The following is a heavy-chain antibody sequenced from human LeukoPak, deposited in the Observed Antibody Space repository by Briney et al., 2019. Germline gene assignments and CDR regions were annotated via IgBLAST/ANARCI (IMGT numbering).Heavy chain of an antibody. J-gene: IGHJ3*02. V-gene: IGHV4-59*01. CDR3: ARGSDFSDGSCRFDI. CDR2: IYDSGRT. D-gene: IGHD2-15*01. Sequence: SETLSLTCNVSGGSISSYYWSWIRQPPGKELEWIGYIYDSGRTNYNPSLKSRVSISVDTSKNQFSLKVNAMTAADTAVYYCARGSDFSDGSCRFDIWGQGTRVTVSS. CDR1: GGSISSYY.